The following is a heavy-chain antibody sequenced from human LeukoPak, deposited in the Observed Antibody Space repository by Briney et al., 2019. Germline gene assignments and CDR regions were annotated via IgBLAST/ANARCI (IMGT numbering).Heavy chain of an antibody. CDR2: IYYSGST. J-gene: IGHJ4*02. Sequence: PSETLSLTCTVSGGSIRSYYWSWIRQPPGKGLEWIAYIYYSGSTNYNPSLKSRVTISVDTSKNQFSLKLSSVTAADTAVYYCAKGYRAYDSRYLFDYCGQGTLVTVSS. CDR3: AKGYRAYDSRYLFDY. D-gene: IGHD5-12*01. V-gene: IGHV4-59*01. CDR1: GGSIRSYY.